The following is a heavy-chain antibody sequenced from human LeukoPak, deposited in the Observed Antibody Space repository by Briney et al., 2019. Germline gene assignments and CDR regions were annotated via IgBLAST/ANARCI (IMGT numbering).Heavy chain of an antibody. V-gene: IGHV4-34*01. CDR2: INHSGSA. D-gene: IGHD3-10*01. J-gene: IGHJ5*02. CDR1: GGSFSGYY. Sequence: SETLSLTCAVYGGSFSGYYWSWIRQPPGKGPEWIGEINHSGSANYNPSLKSRVTISVDTSKNQFSLKLSSVTAADTAVYYCARHPNYYGSGSYPNWFDPWGQGTLVTVSS. CDR3: ARHPNYYGSGSYPNWFDP.